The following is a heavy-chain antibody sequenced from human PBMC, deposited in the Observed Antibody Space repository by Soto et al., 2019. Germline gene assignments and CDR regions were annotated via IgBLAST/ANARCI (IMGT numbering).Heavy chain of an antibody. V-gene: IGHV3-15*07. J-gene: IGHJ4*02. Sequence: GGSLRLSCAASGFTFSTAWMNWARQAPGRGLEWVGRIKSKSDGGATDYAAPVKGRFSISRDDSYNTLYLQMNSLKTEDTAVYYCTITDYFDMSVYYPDFDYWGQGTLVTVSS. CDR2: IKSKSDGGAT. CDR3: TITDYFDMSVYYPDFDY. CDR1: GFTFSTAW. D-gene: IGHD3-22*01.